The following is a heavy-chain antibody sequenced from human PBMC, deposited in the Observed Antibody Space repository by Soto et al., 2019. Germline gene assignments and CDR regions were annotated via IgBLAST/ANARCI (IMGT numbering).Heavy chain of an antibody. D-gene: IGHD6-19*01. CDR1: GYTFTGYY. CDR2: INPNSGGT. CDR3: ARGGIAVAGTATWFDP. V-gene: IGHV1-2*04. Sequence: GASVKVSCKASGYTFTGYYMHWVRQAPGQGLEWMGWINPNSGGTNYAQKFQGWVTMTRDTSISTAYMELSRLRSDDTAVYYCARGGIAVAGTATWFDPWGQGTLVTVSS. J-gene: IGHJ5*02.